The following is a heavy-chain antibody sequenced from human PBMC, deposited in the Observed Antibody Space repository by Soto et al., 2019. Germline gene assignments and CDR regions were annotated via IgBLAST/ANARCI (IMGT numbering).Heavy chain of an antibody. Sequence: QVQLQESGPGLVKPSETLSLTCTVSGGSISSYYWSWIRQPPGKGLEWIGYIYYSGSTNYNPSLKSRVTISVATSKNQYSLKLSSVTAADTAVYYCARVSTRIPARFWYFDLWGRGTLVTVSS. J-gene: IGHJ2*01. CDR2: IYYSGST. D-gene: IGHD6-6*01. CDR1: GGSISSYY. CDR3: ARVSTRIPARFWYFDL. V-gene: IGHV4-59*01.